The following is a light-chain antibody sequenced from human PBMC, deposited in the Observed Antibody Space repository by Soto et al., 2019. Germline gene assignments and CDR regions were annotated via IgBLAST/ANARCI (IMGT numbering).Light chain of an antibody. CDR1: QSVDIN. CDR3: QQRNVWPPVT. Sequence: SATLSLSQRERVTLSSRASQSVDINLAWYQQKPGQAPRLLIYGAFNRATGIPARFSGSGSGTDFTLTISSLEPEDSAVYYCQQRNVWPPVTFGQGTRLEIK. CDR2: GAF. J-gene: IGKJ5*01. V-gene: IGKV3-11*01.